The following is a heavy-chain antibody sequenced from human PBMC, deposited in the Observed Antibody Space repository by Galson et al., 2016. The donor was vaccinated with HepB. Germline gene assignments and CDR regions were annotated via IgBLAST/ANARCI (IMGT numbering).Heavy chain of an antibody. D-gene: IGHD3/OR15-3a*01. CDR3: VKYVGLDGFDY. V-gene: IGHV3-66*01. CDR1: GFTVSSNY. CDR2: IYSGGST. J-gene: IGHJ4*02. Sequence: SLRLSCAASGFTVSSNYMSWVRQAPGKGLEWVSVIYSGGSTYYADSVKGRFPISRDNSKNTLYLQLDNLRGEDTAVYYCVKYVGLDGFDYWGQGTLVIVSS.